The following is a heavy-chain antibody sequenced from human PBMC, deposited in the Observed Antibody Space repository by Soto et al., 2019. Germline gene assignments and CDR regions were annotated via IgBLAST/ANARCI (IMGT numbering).Heavy chain of an antibody. CDR3: ARDGYCRGGSCYARGY. J-gene: IGHJ4*02. V-gene: IGHV1-69*06. CDR2: VIPIFGQT. Sequence: QVQLVQSGAEVKKPGSSVQVSCKASGGTFNTYAINWVRQAPGQGLAWMGGVIPIFGQTNYTQKIQGRVTITEEISTSTAYMELSSLSSEDTAVYYGARDGYCRGGSCYARGYCGEGTLFTVSS. D-gene: IGHD2-15*01. CDR1: GGTFNTYA.